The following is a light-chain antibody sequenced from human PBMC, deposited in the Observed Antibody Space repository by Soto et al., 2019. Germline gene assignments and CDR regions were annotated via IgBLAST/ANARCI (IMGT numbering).Light chain of an antibody. CDR3: QQYASSPLLT. CDR2: GTS. V-gene: IGKV3-20*01. CDR1: QTIGRNY. J-gene: IGKJ4*01. Sequence: EIVLTQSPGTLSLSPGETDTLSCRASQTIGRNYLAWYQQKPGQAPRLLIFGTSTRATGIPDRFSGSGSGTDFTLSISRLEPEDFAVYYCQQYASSPLLTFGGGTKVEIK.